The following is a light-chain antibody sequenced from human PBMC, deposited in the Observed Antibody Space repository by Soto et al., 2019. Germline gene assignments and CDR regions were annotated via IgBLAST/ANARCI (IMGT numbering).Light chain of an antibody. Sequence: DIQMTQSTSTLSASVGDRVTITCRASQSISTWLAWYQQKPGKAPKLLIYKASNLEGGVPSRFSGSGSGTEFTITISSLQPDDFATYYCQQYNTYPLTFGGGTTVEIK. J-gene: IGKJ4*01. CDR1: QSISTW. CDR3: QQYNTYPLT. CDR2: KAS. V-gene: IGKV1-5*03.